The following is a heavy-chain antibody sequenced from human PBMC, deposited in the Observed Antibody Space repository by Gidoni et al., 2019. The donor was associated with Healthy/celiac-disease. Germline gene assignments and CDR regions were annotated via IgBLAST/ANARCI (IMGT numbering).Heavy chain of an antibody. V-gene: IGHV1-2*02. J-gene: IGHJ4*02. D-gene: IGHD3-16*02. CDR3: ARGATYDYVWGSYHRYFDY. Sequence: QAQLVQSVAEVTKHGASVKVSCKSSGSTFPASHMHWVRQAPGQGLEWMGWIKPNSGGTNYAQKFQGRVTMTRDTSISTAYMELSRLRSDDTAVYYCARGATYDYVWGSYHRYFDYWGQGTLVTVSS. CDR2: IKPNSGGT. CDR1: GSTFPASH.